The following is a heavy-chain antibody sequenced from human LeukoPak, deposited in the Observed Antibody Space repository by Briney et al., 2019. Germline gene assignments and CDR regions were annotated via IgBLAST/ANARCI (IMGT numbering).Heavy chain of an antibody. CDR1: GYTFTSYD. CDR3: AKGGVGVTPEFDY. Sequence: ASVKVSCRASGYTFTSYDINWVRQATGQGLGWMGWMNPNSGNTGSAQKFQGRVSMTRNTSISTAYMELSSLRSEDTAVYYCAKGGVGVTPEFDYWGQGTLVTVSS. CDR2: MNPNSGNT. D-gene: IGHD1-26*01. J-gene: IGHJ4*02. V-gene: IGHV1-8*01.